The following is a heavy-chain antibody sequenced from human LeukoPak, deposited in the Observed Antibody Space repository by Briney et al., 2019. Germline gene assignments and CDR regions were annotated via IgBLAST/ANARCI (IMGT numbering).Heavy chain of an antibody. CDR1: GFTFSSYA. J-gene: IGHJ4*02. V-gene: IGHV3-23*01. Sequence: GGSLRLSCAASGFTFSSYAMSWVRQAPGKGLEWVSAISGSGGSTYYADSVKGRFTISRDNAKNSLYLQMNSLRAEDTAVYYCARDSGSYYSEVNFDYWGQGTLVTVSS. D-gene: IGHD1-26*01. CDR3: ARDSGSYYSEVNFDY. CDR2: ISGSGGST.